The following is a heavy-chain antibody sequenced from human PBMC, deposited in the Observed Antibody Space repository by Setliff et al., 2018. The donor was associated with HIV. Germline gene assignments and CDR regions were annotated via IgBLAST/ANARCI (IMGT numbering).Heavy chain of an antibody. CDR3: ARDGYYYDSSGHLAYYFDY. Sequence: ASVKVSCKASGYTFTTYGISWVRQAPGQGFEWVGWINTYTGNPTYAQDFTGRFVFSLDTSVSTAYLQISSLKAEDIAVYYCARDGYYYDSSGHLAYYFDYWGQGTLVTVSS. CDR2: INTYTGNP. CDR1: GYTFTTYG. D-gene: IGHD3-22*01. V-gene: IGHV7-4-1*02. J-gene: IGHJ4*02.